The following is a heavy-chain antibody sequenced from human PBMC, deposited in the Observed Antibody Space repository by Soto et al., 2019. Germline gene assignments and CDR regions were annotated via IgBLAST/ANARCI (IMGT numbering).Heavy chain of an antibody. CDR2: IYYSGST. V-gene: IGHV4-39*01. CDR3: ASPKIAFYNWFDP. CDR1: GGSISSSSYY. Sequence: PSVTMCLTCPVAGGSISSSSYYWGWISKPPGKGLEWIGSIYYSGSTYYNPSLKSRVTISVDTSKNQFSLKLSSVTAADTAVYYCASPKIAFYNWFDPWGQGTLVTVSS. J-gene: IGHJ5*02. D-gene: IGHD3-3*02.